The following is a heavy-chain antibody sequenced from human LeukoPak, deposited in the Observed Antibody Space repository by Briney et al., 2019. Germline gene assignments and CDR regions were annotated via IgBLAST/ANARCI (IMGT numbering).Heavy chain of an antibody. CDR2: MKSNSGDT. D-gene: IGHD6-13*01. V-gene: IGHV1-8*01. CDR3: ARGEYSSSWYPLDY. J-gene: IGHJ4*02. Sequence: GASVKVSCKTSGYTFIGYDINRVRQAPGQGLEWMGWMKSNSGDTHFAQKFQGRLTMTRNTSISTAFMELSSLRSEDTAVYYCARGEYSSSWYPLDYWGQGSLVTVSS. CDR1: GYTFIGYD.